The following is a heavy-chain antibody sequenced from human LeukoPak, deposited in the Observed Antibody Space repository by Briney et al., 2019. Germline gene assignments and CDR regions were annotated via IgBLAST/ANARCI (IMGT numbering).Heavy chain of an antibody. J-gene: IGHJ4*02. CDR2: INHSGST. CDR3: ATRFRMVWGVNSGSRDY. V-gene: IGHV4-34*01. D-gene: IGHD3-10*01. CDR1: GGSFSGYY. Sequence: PSETLSLTCAVYGGSFSGYYWSWIRQPPGKGLEWIGEINHSGSTNYNPSLKSRVTISVDTSKNQFSLKLSSVTAADTAVYYCATRFRMVWGVNSGSRDYWGQGTLVTVSS.